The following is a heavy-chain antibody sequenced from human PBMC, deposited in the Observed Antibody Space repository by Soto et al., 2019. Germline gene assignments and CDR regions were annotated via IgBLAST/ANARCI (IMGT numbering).Heavy chain of an antibody. D-gene: IGHD6-13*01. Sequence: PGGSLRLSCAASGFTFSSYGMHWVRQAPGKGLEWVAVISYDGSNKYYADSVKGRFTISRDNSKNTLYLQMNSLRAEDTAVYYCAKDPGIGYGSPFSMSGFMDAWRQGTTVTVAS. CDR2: ISYDGSNK. V-gene: IGHV3-30*18. J-gene: IGHJ6*02. CDR3: AKDPGIGYGSPFSMSGFMDA. CDR1: GFTFSSYG.